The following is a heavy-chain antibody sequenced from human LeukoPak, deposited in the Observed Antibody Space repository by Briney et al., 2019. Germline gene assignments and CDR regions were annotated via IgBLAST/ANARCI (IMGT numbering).Heavy chain of an antibody. J-gene: IGHJ4*02. CDR2: INPNSGGT. CDR3: ARELNTVTSFDY. V-gene: IGHV1-2*02. CDR1: GYTFTGYY. D-gene: IGHD4-17*01. Sequence: ASVKVSFKASGYTFTGYYMHWVRQAPGQGLEWMGWINPNSGGTNYAQKFQGRVTMTRDTSISTAYMELSRLRSDDTAVYYCARELNTVTSFDYWGQGTLVTVSS.